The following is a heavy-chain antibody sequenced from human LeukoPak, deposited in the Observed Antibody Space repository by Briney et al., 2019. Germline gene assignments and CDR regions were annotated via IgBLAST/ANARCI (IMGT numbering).Heavy chain of an antibody. CDR1: GGSVSSGSYY. J-gene: IGHJ6*02. V-gene: IGHV4-61*01. CDR2: IYYSGST. Sequence: SSETLSLTCTVSGGSVSSGSYYWSWIRQPPGKGLEWIGYIYYSGSTNYNPSLKSRVTISVDTSKNQFSLKLSSVTAADTAVYYCARDLSYYDILTHSPYYYGMDVWGQGTTVTVSS. CDR3: ARDLSYYDILTHSPYYYGMDV. D-gene: IGHD3-9*01.